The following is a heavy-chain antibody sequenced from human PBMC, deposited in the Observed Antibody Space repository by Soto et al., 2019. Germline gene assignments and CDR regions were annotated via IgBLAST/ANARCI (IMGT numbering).Heavy chain of an antibody. CDR2: IYYSGST. V-gene: IGHV4-30-4*01. CDR1: GGSISSGDYY. CDR3: ARDTRIPAAVN. D-gene: IGHD2-2*01. J-gene: IGHJ4*02. Sequence: SETLSLTCTVSGGSISSGDYYWSWIRQPPGKGLEWIGYIYYSGSTYDNPSLKSRVTISVDTSKNQFSLKLSSVTAADTAVYYCARDTRIPAAVNWGQGTLVTVSS.